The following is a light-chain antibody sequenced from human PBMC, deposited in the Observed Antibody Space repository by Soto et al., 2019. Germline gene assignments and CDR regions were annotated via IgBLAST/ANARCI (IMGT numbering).Light chain of an antibody. CDR2: YDS. CDR1: NIGSKS. J-gene: IGLJ2*01. Sequence: SSELTKPHSVSVAPGKTAKITCGGNNIGSKSLHWYQQKPGQAPVLVIYYDSARPSGIPERFSGSNSGNTATLTISRVEAGDEADYYCQLWDSSSDHVVFGGGTKLTVL. V-gene: IGLV3-21*04. CDR3: QLWDSSSDHVV.